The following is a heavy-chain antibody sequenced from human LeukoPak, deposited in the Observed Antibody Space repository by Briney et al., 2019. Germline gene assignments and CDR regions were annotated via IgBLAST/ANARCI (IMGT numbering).Heavy chain of an antibody. CDR1: GGSISNYY. CDR3: ARRNSESFDF. V-gene: IGHV4-59*08. J-gene: IGHJ4*02. CDR2: IYYNGRA. Sequence: SETLSLTCTVSGGSISNYYWAWIRQPPGKGLEWIGHIYYNGRATYNPSLKSRVTISVDTSKNQFSLNLSSVTAADTAVYYCARRNSESFDFWGQGTLVTVSS. D-gene: IGHD1-26*01.